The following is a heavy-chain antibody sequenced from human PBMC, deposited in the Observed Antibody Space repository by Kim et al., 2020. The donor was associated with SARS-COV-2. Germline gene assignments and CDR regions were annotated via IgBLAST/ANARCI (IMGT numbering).Heavy chain of an antibody. CDR3: ARVIPDCSSTSCYSEWHYYYYGMDV. CDR1: GGSFSGYY. Sequence: SETLSLTCAVYGGSFSGYYWSWIRQPPGKGLEWIGEINHSGSTNYNPSLKSRVTISVDTSKNQFSLKLSSVTAADTAVYYCARVIPDCSSTSCYSEWHYYYYGMDVWGQGTTVTASS. CDR2: INHSGST. J-gene: IGHJ6*02. V-gene: IGHV4-34*01. D-gene: IGHD2-2*01.